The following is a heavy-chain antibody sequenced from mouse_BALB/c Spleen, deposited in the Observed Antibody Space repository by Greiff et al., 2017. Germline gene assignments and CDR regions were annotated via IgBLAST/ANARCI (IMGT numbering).Heavy chain of an antibody. Sequence: VQVVESGPGLVAPSQSLSITCTVSGFSLTSYGVHWVRQPPGKGLEWLGVIWAGGSTNYNSALMSRLSISKDNSKSQVFLKMNSLQTDDTAMYYCARDPYYYGSSYYAMDYWGQGTSVTVSS. CDR3: ARDPYYYGSSYYAMDY. D-gene: IGHD1-1*01. CDR1: GFSLTSYG. CDR2: IWAGGST. V-gene: IGHV2-9*02. J-gene: IGHJ4*01.